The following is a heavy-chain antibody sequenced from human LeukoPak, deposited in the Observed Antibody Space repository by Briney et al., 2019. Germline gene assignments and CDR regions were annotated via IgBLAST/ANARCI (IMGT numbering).Heavy chain of an antibody. Sequence: SETLSLTCTVSGGSISRYYWSWIRQPPGKGLEWVGYIYYSGSTNYNPSLKSRATISVDTSKIQLSLKLSSVTAADTAVYYCARARYSSSWACDYWGQGTLVTVSS. CDR3: ARARYSSSWACDY. CDR2: IYYSGST. J-gene: IGHJ4*02. CDR1: GGSISRYY. D-gene: IGHD6-13*01. V-gene: IGHV4-59*01.